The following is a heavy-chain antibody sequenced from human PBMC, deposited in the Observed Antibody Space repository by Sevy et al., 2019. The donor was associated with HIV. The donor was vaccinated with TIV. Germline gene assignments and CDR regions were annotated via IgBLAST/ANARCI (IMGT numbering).Heavy chain of an antibody. CDR1: GFTFNSYS. V-gene: IGHV3-21*01. Sequence: GGSLRLSCAASGFTFNSYSMNWVRQAPGKGLEWVSFISSSSSYISNADSVKGRFTISRDNAKNSLYLQMNSLRAEDTAVYYCARDGERTVARYYFDSWGQGTLVTVSS. CDR3: ARDGERTVARYYFDS. CDR2: ISSSSSYI. D-gene: IGHD3-10*01. J-gene: IGHJ4*01.